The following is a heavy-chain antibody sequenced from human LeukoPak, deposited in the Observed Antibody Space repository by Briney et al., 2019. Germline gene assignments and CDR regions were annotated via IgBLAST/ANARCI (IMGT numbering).Heavy chain of an antibody. CDR2: IIPIFGTA. CDR1: GGTFSSYA. D-gene: IGHD3-10*01. Sequence: ASVKVSCKASGGTFSSYAISWVRQAPGQGLEWMGGIIPIFGTANYAQKFQGRATITTDESTSTAYMELSSLRSEDTAVYYCARDLEYGSGSYGNWFDPWGQGTLVTVSS. V-gene: IGHV1-69*05. J-gene: IGHJ5*02. CDR3: ARDLEYGSGSYGNWFDP.